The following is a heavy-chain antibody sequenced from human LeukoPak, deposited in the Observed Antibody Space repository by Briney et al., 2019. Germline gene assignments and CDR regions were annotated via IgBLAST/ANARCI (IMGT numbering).Heavy chain of an antibody. CDR2: IYTSGST. CDR3: ARVMGPRYGSGSYYRPFDY. J-gene: IGHJ4*02. D-gene: IGHD3-10*01. Sequence: SETLSLTCTVSGGFISGYYWSWIRQPAGKGLEWIGRIYTSGSTNYNPSLKSRVTISVDTSKNQFSLKLSSVTAADTAVYYCARVMGPRYGSGSYYRPFDYWGQGTLVTVSS. V-gene: IGHV4-4*07. CDR1: GGFISGYY.